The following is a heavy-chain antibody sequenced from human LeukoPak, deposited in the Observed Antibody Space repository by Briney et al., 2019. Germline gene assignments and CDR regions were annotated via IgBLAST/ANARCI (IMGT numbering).Heavy chain of an antibody. V-gene: IGHV4-39*02. Sequence: SETLSLTCTVSVASISSSSYYWGCTRQPPGKGLEWVGSTYYSGSTYYNPSLKSRVTISVDTSKNDFSLKLSSVTAADTAVYYCARSFVRRVVDINADAFDIWGQGTMVTVSS. CDR1: VASISSSSYY. CDR2: TYYSGST. J-gene: IGHJ3*02. D-gene: IGHD3-22*01. CDR3: ARSFVRRVVDINADAFDI.